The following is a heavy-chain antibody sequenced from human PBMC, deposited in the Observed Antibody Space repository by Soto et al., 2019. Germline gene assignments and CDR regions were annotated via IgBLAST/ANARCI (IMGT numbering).Heavy chain of an antibody. CDR3: ARDSGGWTSAFDI. J-gene: IGHJ3*02. D-gene: IGHD6-19*01. CDR2: IKQDGSEK. CDR1: GFTFSSYW. Sequence: GGSLRLSCAASGFTFSSYWMSWVRQAPGKGLEWVANIKQDGSEKYYVDSVKGRFTISRDNAKNSLYLQMKSLRAEDTAVYYCARDSGGWTSAFDIWGQGTMVTVSS. V-gene: IGHV3-7*01.